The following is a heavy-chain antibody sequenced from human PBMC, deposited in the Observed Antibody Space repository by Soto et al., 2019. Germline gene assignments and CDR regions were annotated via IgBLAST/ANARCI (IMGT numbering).Heavy chain of an antibody. J-gene: IGHJ4*02. D-gene: IGHD2-8*02. Sequence: PGGSLRLSCATSGFTFTDWYMSWIRQAPGKGLEWISYIDKTGDTVSYADSVRGRFTFSRDNAQNSLDLHFNSLTPEDTAVYYCVQGHWWLVSWGRGALVTGSS. V-gene: IGHV3-11*01. CDR2: IDKTGDTV. CDR1: GFTFTDWY. CDR3: VQGHWWLVS.